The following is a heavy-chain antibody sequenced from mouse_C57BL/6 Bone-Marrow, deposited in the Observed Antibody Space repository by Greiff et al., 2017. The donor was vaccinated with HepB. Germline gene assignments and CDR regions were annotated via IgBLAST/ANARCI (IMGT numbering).Heavy chain of an antibody. J-gene: IGHJ1*03. Sequence: EVQVVESGGGLVQPGGSLKLSCAASGFTFSDYGMAWVRQAPRKGPEWVAFISNLAYSIYYADTVTGRFPISRENAKNTLYLEMSSLRSEDTAMYYCARQSFTTVVEYFDVWGTGTTVTVSS. CDR2: ISNLAYSI. V-gene: IGHV5-15*01. D-gene: IGHD1-1*01. CDR3: ARQSFTTVVEYFDV. CDR1: GFTFSDYG.